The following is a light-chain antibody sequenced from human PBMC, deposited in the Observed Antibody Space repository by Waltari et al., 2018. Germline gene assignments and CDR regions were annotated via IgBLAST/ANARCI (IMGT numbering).Light chain of an antibody. Sequence: QAVLTQPSSLSATPGASASLTCTLRSGINVGTYRIYWYQQKPGSPPQYLLRYKSDSDKQQGSGVPSRFSGSKDVSANAWILLISGLQSEDEADYYCMIWHGSAAVFGGGTQLTVL. J-gene: IGLJ7*01. CDR1: SGINVGTYR. CDR3: MIWHGSAAV. V-gene: IGLV5-45*03. CDR2: YKSDSDK.